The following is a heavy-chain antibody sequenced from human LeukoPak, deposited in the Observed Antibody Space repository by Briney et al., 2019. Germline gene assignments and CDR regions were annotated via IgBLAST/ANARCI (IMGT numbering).Heavy chain of an antibody. CDR2: ISSSCSTI. V-gene: IGHV3-48*03. D-gene: IGHD3-10*02. J-gene: IGHJ6*04. CDR3: AELGITMIGGV. Sequence: PGGSLRLSCAASGFTFSSYEMNWVRQAPGNGLEGVSYISSSCSTIYYADSVKGRFTISRDNAKNSLYLQMNSLRAEDTAVYYCAELGITMIGGVWGKGTTVTISS. CDR1: GFTFSSYE.